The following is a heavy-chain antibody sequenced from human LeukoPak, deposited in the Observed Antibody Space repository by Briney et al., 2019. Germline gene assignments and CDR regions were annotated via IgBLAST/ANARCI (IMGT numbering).Heavy chain of an antibody. D-gene: IGHD5-12*01. V-gene: IGHV1-2*02. J-gene: IGHJ4*02. CDR3: ARDRYSGYDGEFDY. Sequence: GASVKVSCKASGYTFTGYYMHWVRRAPGQGLEWMGWINPNSGGTNYAQKFQGRVTMTRDTSISTAYMELSRLRSDDTAVYYCARDRYSGYDGEFDYWGQGTLVTVSS. CDR2: INPNSGGT. CDR1: GYTFTGYY.